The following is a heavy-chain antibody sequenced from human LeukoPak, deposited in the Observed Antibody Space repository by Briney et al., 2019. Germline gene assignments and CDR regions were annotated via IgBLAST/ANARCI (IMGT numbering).Heavy chain of an antibody. Sequence: SETLSLTCAVYGGSFSGYYWSWIRRPPGKGLEWIGEIYHSGSTNYNPSLKSRVTISVDKSKNQFSLKLSSVTAADTAVYYCARTYSSSWYEVYYYYMDVWGKGTTVTVSS. CDR1: GGSFSGYY. D-gene: IGHD6-13*01. J-gene: IGHJ6*03. CDR3: ARTYSSSWYEVYYYYMDV. V-gene: IGHV4-34*01. CDR2: IYHSGST.